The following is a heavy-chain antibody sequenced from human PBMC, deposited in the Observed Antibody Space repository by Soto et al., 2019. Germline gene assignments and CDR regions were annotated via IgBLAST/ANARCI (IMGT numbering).Heavy chain of an antibody. CDR3: TRDPYYYDSSGTRVGFDY. Sequence: SETLSLTCAVSGGSISSSNWWSWVRQPPGKGLEWIGEIYHSGSTNYNPSLKSRVTISVDKSKNQFSLKLSSVTAADTAVYYCTRDPYYYDSSGTRVGFDYWGQGPLVTVSS. CDR2: IYHSGST. D-gene: IGHD3-22*01. V-gene: IGHV4-4*02. CDR1: GGSISSSNW. J-gene: IGHJ4*02.